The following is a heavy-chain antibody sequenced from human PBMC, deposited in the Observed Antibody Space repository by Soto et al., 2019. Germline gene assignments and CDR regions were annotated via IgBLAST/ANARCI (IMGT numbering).Heavy chain of an antibody. CDR3: ARGKGVATIPARGAPVGNWFDP. CDR2: IIPIFGTA. Sequence: SVKVSCKASGGTFSSYAISWVRQAPGQGLEWMGGIIPIFGTANYAQKFQGRVTITADESTSTAYMELSSLRSEDTAVYYCARGKGVATIPARGAPVGNWFDPWGQGTLVTVSS. D-gene: IGHD5-12*01. V-gene: IGHV1-69*13. CDR1: GGTFSSYA. J-gene: IGHJ5*02.